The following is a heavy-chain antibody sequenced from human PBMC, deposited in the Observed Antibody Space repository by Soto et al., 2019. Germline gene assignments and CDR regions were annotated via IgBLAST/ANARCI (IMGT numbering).Heavy chain of an antibody. Sequence: SENLSLTCTVSGGSISSGGYYWSWIRQHPGKGLEWIGYIYYSGSTYYNPSLKSRVTISVDTSKNQFSLKLSSVTAADTAVYYCARVGYYDFLSGSPWGSSYYYGMDVWGQGTTVTVSS. D-gene: IGHD3-3*01. CDR3: ARVGYYDFLSGSPWGSSYYYGMDV. J-gene: IGHJ6*02. V-gene: IGHV4-31*03. CDR2: IYYSGST. CDR1: GGSISSGGYY.